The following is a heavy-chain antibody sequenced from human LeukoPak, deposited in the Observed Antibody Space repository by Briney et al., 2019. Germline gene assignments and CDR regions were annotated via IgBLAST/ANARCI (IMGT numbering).Heavy chain of an antibody. V-gene: IGHV1-2*02. Sequence: ASVKVSCKASGYTFTGYYMHWVRQAPGQGLEWMGWINPNSGGTNYAQKFQGRVTMTRDTSISTAYLELSRLRSDDTAVYYCARAGIVVVHYEDWEWFDPWGQGTLVTVSS. CDR2: INPNSGGT. CDR3: ARAGIVVVHYEDWEWFDP. J-gene: IGHJ5*02. CDR1: GYTFTGYY. D-gene: IGHD2-2*01.